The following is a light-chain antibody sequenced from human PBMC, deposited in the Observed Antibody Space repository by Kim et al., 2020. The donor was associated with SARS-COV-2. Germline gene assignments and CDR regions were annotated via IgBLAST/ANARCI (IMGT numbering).Light chain of an antibody. Sequence: GQSIASSLTGTSSDVGGYNYVSWYQQHPGKAPKLMIYDVSNRPSGVSNRFSGSKSGNTASLTISGLQAEDEADYYCSSYTSSSTLVFGTGTKVTVL. CDR2: DVS. CDR3: SSYTSSSTLV. J-gene: IGLJ1*01. CDR1: SSDVGGYNY. V-gene: IGLV2-14*03.